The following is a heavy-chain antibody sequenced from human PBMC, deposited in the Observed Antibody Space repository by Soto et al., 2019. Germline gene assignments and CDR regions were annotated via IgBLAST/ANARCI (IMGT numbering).Heavy chain of an antibody. CDR1: GYSFTSYW. Sequence: PGESLKISCKGSGYSFTSYWIGWVRQMPGKGLEWMGIIYPGDSDTRYSPSFQGQVTISRDNAKNSLYLQINSLRGEDTAIYYCARSGDNYNVLDYWGQGTPVTVSS. D-gene: IGHD3-10*02. V-gene: IGHV5-51*01. J-gene: IGHJ4*02. CDR2: IYPGDSDT. CDR3: ARSGDNYNVLDY.